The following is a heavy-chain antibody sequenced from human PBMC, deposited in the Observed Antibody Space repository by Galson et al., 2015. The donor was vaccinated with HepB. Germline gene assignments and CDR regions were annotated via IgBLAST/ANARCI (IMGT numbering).Heavy chain of an antibody. V-gene: IGHV1-24*01. D-gene: IGHD3-22*01. J-gene: IGHJ2*01. CDR3: ATPYYYDSSGYYSHSWYFDL. CDR1: GYTLTELS. Sequence: SVKVSCKVSGYTLTELSMHWVRQAPGKGLEWMGGFDPEDGETIYAQKFQGRVTMTEDTSTDTAYMELSSLRSEDTAVYYCATPYYYDSSGYYSHSWYFDLWGRGTLVTVSS. CDR2: FDPEDGET.